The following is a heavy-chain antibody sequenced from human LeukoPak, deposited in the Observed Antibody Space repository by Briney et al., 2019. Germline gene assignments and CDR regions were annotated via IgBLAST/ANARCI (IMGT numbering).Heavy chain of an antibody. CDR1: GFTFSSYW. V-gene: IGHV3-7*01. Sequence: PGGSLRLSCAASGFTFSSYWISWVRQAPGKGLEWVANINQHGSEKYYVDSVRGRFTISRDNAKNSLYLQMNSLRAEDTAVYYCARHNLKDESGSFSHWGQGTLVTVSS. J-gene: IGHJ4*02. CDR2: INQHGSEK. CDR3: ARHNLKDESGSFSH. D-gene: IGHD3-10*01.